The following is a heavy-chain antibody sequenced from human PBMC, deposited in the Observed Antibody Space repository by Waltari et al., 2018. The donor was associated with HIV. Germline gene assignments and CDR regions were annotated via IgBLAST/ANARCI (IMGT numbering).Heavy chain of an antibody. V-gene: IGHV2-70*04. CDR1: GFSLRTTGMR. CDR2: IDWNDNK. Sequence: QVTLKESGPALVRPTQTLTLTCTFSGFSLRTTGMRVSWIRKPPGKALEWLADIDWNDNKFFNTSLTTRLTISEDSSKNQVVLSVTNVDPVDTGTYFCARTAFRSSPDWGQGILVTVSS. D-gene: IGHD6-13*01. CDR3: ARTAFRSSPD. J-gene: IGHJ4*02.